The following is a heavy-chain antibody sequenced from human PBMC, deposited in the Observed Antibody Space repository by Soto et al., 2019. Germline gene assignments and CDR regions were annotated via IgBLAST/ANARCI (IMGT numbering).Heavy chain of an antibody. Sequence: QVQLVQSGAEVKKPGASVKVSCNPSGYAFTSYTMHWVRQAPGQGLEWMGWINADNGDSKYSQKFQGRVTITRDTSASIAYMELSSLRSEDTAVYYCARGTGSGLRVEPGIFEYWGQGTLVTVSS. V-gene: IGHV1-3*01. CDR1: GYAFTSYT. CDR3: ARGTGSGLRVEPGIFEY. J-gene: IGHJ4*02. CDR2: INADNGDS. D-gene: IGHD1-26*01.